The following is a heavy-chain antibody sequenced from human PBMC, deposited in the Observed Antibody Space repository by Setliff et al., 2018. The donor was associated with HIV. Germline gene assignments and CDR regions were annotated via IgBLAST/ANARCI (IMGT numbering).Heavy chain of an antibody. CDR1: GGSISSGSYY. CDR2: IYYSGST. Sequence: SETLSLTCTVSGGSISSGSYYWSWIRQPPGKGLEWIGSIYYSGSTYYNPSLKSRVTISVDTSKNQFSLKLSSVTAADTAVYYCARGLGEMGTKIGNYFDYWGQGTLVTVSS. J-gene: IGHJ4*02. CDR3: ARGLGEMGTKIGNYFDY. D-gene: IGHD1-1*01. V-gene: IGHV4-39*01.